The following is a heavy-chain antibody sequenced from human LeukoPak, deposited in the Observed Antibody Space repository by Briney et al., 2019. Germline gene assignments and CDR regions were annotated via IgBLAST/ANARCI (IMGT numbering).Heavy chain of an antibody. Sequence: SETLSLTCTVSGGSVSNYYWSWIRQPPGKGLEYIGHVYYSGSTNYNPSLKSRVTISVDTSKNQFSLKLSSVTAADTAVYYCARVAAGTFYYYYMDVWGKGTTVTVSS. D-gene: IGHD6-13*01. J-gene: IGHJ6*03. CDR3: ARVAAGTFYYYYMDV. CDR2: VYYSGST. CDR1: GGSVSNYY. V-gene: IGHV4-59*02.